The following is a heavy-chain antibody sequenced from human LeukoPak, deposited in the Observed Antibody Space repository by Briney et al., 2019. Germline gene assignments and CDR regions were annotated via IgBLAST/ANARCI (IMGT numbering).Heavy chain of an antibody. CDR2: INHSGST. D-gene: IGHD6-13*01. Sequence: PSETLSLTCAVYGGSFSGYYWSWIRQPPGKGLEWIGEINHSGSTNYNPSLKSRVTISVDTSKNQFSLKLSSVTAADTAVYYCARIQFPGIAAADYWGQGTLVTVSS. CDR3: ARIQFPGIAAADY. V-gene: IGHV4-34*01. CDR1: GGSFSGYY. J-gene: IGHJ4*02.